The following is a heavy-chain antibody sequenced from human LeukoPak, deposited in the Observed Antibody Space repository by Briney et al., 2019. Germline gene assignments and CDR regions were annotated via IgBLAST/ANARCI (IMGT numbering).Heavy chain of an antibody. CDR3: AKDLASVYDAFNI. Sequence: GGSLRLSCAASGFTFSIHGMNWVRQAPGKGLEWVSYIINSGGTVYYTDSVQGRFTISRDNARNSLYLEMNSMRTEDTALYYCAKDLASVYDAFNIWGQGTMVTVSS. CDR1: GFTFSIHG. CDR2: IINSGGTV. J-gene: IGHJ3*02. V-gene: IGHV3-48*01.